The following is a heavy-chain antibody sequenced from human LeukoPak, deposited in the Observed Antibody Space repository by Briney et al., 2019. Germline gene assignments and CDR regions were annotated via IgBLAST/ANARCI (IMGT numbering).Heavy chain of an antibody. J-gene: IGHJ6*03. CDR3: ARSTVYRYCSGGSCSSYYMDV. Sequence: SETLSLTCAVYGGSFSGYYWSWIRQPPGKGLEWIGEINHSGSTNYNPSLKSRVTISVDTSKNQFSLKLSSVTAADTAVYYCARSTVYRYCSGGSCSSYYMDVWGKGTTVTVSS. CDR2: INHSGST. D-gene: IGHD2-15*01. V-gene: IGHV4-34*01. CDR1: GGSFSGYY.